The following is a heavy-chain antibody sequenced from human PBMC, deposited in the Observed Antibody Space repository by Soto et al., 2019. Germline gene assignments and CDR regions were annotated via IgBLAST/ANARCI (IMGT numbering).Heavy chain of an antibody. CDR1: GGSISSSSYY. D-gene: IGHD1-26*01. Sequence: SETLSLTCIVSGGSISSSSYYWGWIRQPPGKGLEWIGSIHYSGSTYYNPSLKSRVTISVDTSKNQFSLKLSSVTAADTAVYYCARHSEVGSYLGYFQHWGHGTLVT. CDR2: IHYSGST. J-gene: IGHJ1*01. V-gene: IGHV4-39*01. CDR3: ARHSEVGSYLGYFQH.